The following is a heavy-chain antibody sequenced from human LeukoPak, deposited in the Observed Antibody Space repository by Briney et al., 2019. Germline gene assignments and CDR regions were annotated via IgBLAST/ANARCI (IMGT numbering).Heavy chain of an antibody. D-gene: IGHD3-10*01. CDR1: GGSISSGSYY. J-gene: IGHJ5*02. CDR2: IYTSGST. CDR3: ARHPRAGYGSGNWFDP. Sequence: PSQTLSLTCAVSGGSISSGSYYWSWIRQPARKGLEWIGRIYTSGSTNYNPSLKSRVTISVDTSKNQFSLKLSSVTAADTAVYYCARHPRAGYGSGNWFDPWGQGTLVTVSS. V-gene: IGHV4-61*02.